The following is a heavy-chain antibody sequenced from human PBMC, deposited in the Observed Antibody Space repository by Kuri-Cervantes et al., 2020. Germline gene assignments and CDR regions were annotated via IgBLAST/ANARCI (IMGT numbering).Heavy chain of an antibody. Sequence: GGSLRLSCAASGFTFSNYAMSWVRQAPGKGLEWVSVISGSGGSTYYADSVKGRFTISRDNSKNTLYLQMNSLRAEDTAVYYCAKTLRYSSQRGGAFDIWGQGTMVTVSS. CDR1: GFTFSNYA. CDR3: AKTLRYSSQRGGAFDI. V-gene: IGHV3-23*01. D-gene: IGHD6-19*01. J-gene: IGHJ3*02. CDR2: ISGSGGST.